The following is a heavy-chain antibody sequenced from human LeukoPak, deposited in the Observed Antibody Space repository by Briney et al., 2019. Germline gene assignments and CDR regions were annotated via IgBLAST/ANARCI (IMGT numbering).Heavy chain of an antibody. CDR3: ATGCPHSGGSCYAL. V-gene: IGHV1-24*01. D-gene: IGHD2-15*01. J-gene: IGHJ4*02. CDR2: FDPEDGET. CDR1: GYTFTGYY. Sequence: PAASVKVSCKASGYTFTGYYMHWVRQAPGKGLEWMGGFDPEDGETIYAQKFQGRVTMTEDTSTDTAYMELSSLRSEDTAVHYCATGCPHSGGSCYALWGQGTLVTVSS.